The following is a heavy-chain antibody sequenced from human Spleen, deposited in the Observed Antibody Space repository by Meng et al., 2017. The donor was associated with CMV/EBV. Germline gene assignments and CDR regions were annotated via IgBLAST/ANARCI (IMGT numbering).Heavy chain of an antibody. V-gene: IGHV3-11*01. D-gene: IGHD6-6*01. Sequence: SCAASGFRFGDNAMAWIRRAPGRGPEWVSYIGGSATTMYYSDSVKGRFVISRDNAQNSLYLQMNSLRDEDMAVYYCARLEGTVAAFDYWGQGTLVTVSS. CDR1: GFRFGDNA. CDR3: ARLEGTVAAFDY. J-gene: IGHJ4*02. CDR2: IGGSATTM.